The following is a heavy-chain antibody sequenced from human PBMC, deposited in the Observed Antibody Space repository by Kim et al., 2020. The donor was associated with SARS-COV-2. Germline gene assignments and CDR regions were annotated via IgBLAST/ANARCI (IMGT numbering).Heavy chain of an antibody. D-gene: IGHD3-16*01. J-gene: IGHJ4*02. V-gene: IGHV4-59*08. Sequence: SETLSLNCSVSGDSTSSGYWSWIRQPPGKALEWVGYVFYRGSTNYNPSLQGRASISVDASNNQFSLRLTSVTAADTAVYYCARGGSYFEHWGQGALVTVS. CDR2: VFYRGST. CDR1: GDSTSSGY. CDR3: ARGGSYFEH.